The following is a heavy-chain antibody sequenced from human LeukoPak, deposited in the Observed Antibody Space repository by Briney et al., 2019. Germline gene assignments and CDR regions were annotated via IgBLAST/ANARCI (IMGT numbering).Heavy chain of an antibody. V-gene: IGHV4-59*01. CDR3: ARESGGMVFDY. CDR1: GGSISSYY. CDR2: IYYSGST. D-gene: IGHD2-8*01. Sequence: SETLSLTGTVSGGSISSYYWSWIRQPPGKGLEWIGYIYYSGSTNYNPSLKSRVTISVDTSKNQFSLKVSSVTAADTAVYYCARESGGMVFDYWGQGTLVTVSS. J-gene: IGHJ4*02.